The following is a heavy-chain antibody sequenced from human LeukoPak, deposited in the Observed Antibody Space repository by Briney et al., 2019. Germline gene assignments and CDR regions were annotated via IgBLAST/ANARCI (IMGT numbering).Heavy chain of an antibody. D-gene: IGHD5-18*01. CDR2: INPSGGST. CDR1: GYTFTSYY. J-gene: IGHJ3*02. V-gene: IGHV1-46*01. Sequence: ASVKVSCKASGYTFTSYYMHWVRQAPGQGLEWMGIINPSGGSTSYAQKFQGRVTMTRDTSTSTVYMELSSLRSEDTAVYYCVRDNTAMVPYDAFDIWGQGTMVTVSS. CDR3: VRDNTAMVPYDAFDI.